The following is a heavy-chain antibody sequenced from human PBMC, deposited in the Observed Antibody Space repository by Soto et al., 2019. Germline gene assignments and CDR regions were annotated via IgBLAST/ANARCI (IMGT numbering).Heavy chain of an antibody. D-gene: IGHD3-3*01. V-gene: IGHV3-21*01. CDR2: ISSSSSYI. CDR1: GGSISSGGYY. J-gene: IGHJ6*02. Sequence: ASETLSLTCTVSGGSISSGGYYWTWIRQAPGKGLEWVSSISSSSSYIYYADSVKGRFTISRDNAKNSLYLQMNSLRAEDTAVYYCARDEIFGVVQYYYYGMDVWGQGTTVTVSS. CDR3: ARDEIFGVVQYYYYGMDV.